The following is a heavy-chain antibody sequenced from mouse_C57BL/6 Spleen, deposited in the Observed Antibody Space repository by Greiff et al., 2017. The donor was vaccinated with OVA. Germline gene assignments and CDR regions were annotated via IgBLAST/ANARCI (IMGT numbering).Heavy chain of an antibody. CDR3: TRRWDYYGSSFAY. CDR2: IDPETGGT. CDR1: GYTFTDYE. J-gene: IGHJ3*01. V-gene: IGHV1-15*01. D-gene: IGHD1-1*01. Sequence: VQLQQSGAELVRPGASVTLSCKASGYTFTDYEMHWVKQTPVHGLEWIGAIDPETGGTAYNQKFKGKAILTADKSSSTAYMELRSLTSEDSAVYYCTRRWDYYGSSFAYWGQGTLVTVSA.